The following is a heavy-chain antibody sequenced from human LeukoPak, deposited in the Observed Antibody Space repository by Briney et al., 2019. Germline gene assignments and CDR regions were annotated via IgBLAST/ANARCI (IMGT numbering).Heavy chain of an antibody. CDR2: ISYDGSNK. V-gene: IGHV3-30*04. CDR1: GFTFSSYA. D-gene: IGHD5-18*01. CDR3: AVTVVDTAEF. Sequence: GGPLRLSCAASGFTFSSYAMHWGRQAPGKGLEWVAVISYDGSNKYYADSVKGRFTISRDNSKNTLYLQMNSLRAEDTAVYYCAVTVVDTAEFWGQGTLVTVSS. J-gene: IGHJ4*02.